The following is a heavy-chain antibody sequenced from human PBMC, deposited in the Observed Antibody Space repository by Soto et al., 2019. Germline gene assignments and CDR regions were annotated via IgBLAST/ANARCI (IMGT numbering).Heavy chain of an antibody. D-gene: IGHD3-9*01. CDR2: ISWDGGIT. CDR1: GFSFEDYT. J-gene: IGHJ4*02. Sequence: GGSLRLSCAASGFSFEDYTMHWVRQGPGKGPEWISLISWDGGITDYSDSVKGRFISSRDNSKNSLFLEMNSLTSEDAAMYFCARDSYHILTGNKRYFDFWGQGNLVTVSS. V-gene: IGHV3-43*01. CDR3: ARDSYHILTGNKRYFDF.